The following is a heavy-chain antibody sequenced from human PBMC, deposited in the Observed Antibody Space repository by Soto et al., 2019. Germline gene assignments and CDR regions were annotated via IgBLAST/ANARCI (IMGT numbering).Heavy chain of an antibody. CDR3: ARDTYYGSGSHNYFAY. Sequence: ASVKVSCKASGYTFTSQTIHWVRQAPGQRPEWMGWINTDIGYTRYSQRFQGRLIIIRDTSANTAYMELTSLRSEDTAVYYCARDTYYGSGSHNYFAYWGQGTLVTVSS. J-gene: IGHJ4*02. CDR1: GYTFTSQT. V-gene: IGHV1-3*04. CDR2: INTDIGYT. D-gene: IGHD3-10*01.